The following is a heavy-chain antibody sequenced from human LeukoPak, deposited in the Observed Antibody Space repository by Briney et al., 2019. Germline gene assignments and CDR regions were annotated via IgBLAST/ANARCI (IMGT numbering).Heavy chain of an antibody. Sequence: GGSLRLSCAASGFTFRSYAMSWVREAPGKGLEWVSAISGSGDITYYADSVKGRFTMSRDNFKNRLYLQMNSLRAEDTAVYYCAKVSRFAVVPAAMLDPWGQGTLVTVSS. D-gene: IGHD2-2*01. CDR3: AKVSRFAVVPAAMLDP. CDR2: ISGSGDIT. V-gene: IGHV3-23*01. CDR1: GFTFRSYA. J-gene: IGHJ5*02.